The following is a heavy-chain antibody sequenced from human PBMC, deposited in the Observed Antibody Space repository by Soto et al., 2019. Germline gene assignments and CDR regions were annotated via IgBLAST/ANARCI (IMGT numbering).Heavy chain of an antibody. CDR1: GGSFSGYY. J-gene: IGHJ4*02. CDR2: INHSGST. D-gene: IGHD1-20*01. Sequence: QVQLQQWGAGLLKPSETLSLTCAVYGGSFSGYYWTWIRQPPGAGLEWIGEINHSGSTNYKPSLRGRVTISVDTSKNQLYLRVTAVTAADRAVYYCARGRPLINGTSLDYWGQGTLVTVSS. V-gene: IGHV4-34*01. CDR3: ARGRPLINGTSLDY.